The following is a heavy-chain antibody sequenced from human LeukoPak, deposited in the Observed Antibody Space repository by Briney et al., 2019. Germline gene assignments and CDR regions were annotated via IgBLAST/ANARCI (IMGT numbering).Heavy chain of an antibody. CDR2: IYYSGST. D-gene: IGHD3-16*01. CDR3: ARDGSLGHFASYFDY. V-gene: IGHV4-59*01. J-gene: IGHJ4*02. Sequence: SETLSLTCTVSGVSISSYYWSWVRQPPGKGLEWVGDIYYSGSTNYNPSLKSRVTISVDTSKNQFSLKLSSVTAADTAVYYCARDGSLGHFASYFDYWGQGTLVTVSS. CDR1: GVSISSYY.